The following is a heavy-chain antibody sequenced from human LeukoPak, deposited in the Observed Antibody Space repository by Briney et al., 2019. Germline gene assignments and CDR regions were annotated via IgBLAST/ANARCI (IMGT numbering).Heavy chain of an antibody. J-gene: IGHJ4*02. D-gene: IGHD3-3*01. CDR1: GFTFSSYS. CDR3: ASAPFGVLTRFDY. Sequence: EGSLRLSCAASGFTFSSYSMNWVRQAPGKGLEWVSSISSSSSYIYYADSVKGRFTISRDNAKNSLYLQMNSLRAEDTAVYYCASAPFGVLTRFDYWGQGTLVTVSS. V-gene: IGHV3-21*01. CDR2: ISSSSSYI.